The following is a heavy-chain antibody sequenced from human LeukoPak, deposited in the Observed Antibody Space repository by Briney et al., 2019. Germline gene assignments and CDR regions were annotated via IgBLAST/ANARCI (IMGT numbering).Heavy chain of an antibody. Sequence: SETLSLTCTVSGYSISSGYYWGWIRQPPGKGPEWIASFYHSGNTHYNSSLKSRVTISVDTSKNQFSLKLSSVTAADTAVYYCARVGGKRKYFQHWGQGTLVTVSS. CDR3: ARVGGKRKYFQH. D-gene: IGHD3-16*01. CDR2: FYHSGNT. CDR1: GYSISSGYY. V-gene: IGHV4-38-2*02. J-gene: IGHJ1*01.